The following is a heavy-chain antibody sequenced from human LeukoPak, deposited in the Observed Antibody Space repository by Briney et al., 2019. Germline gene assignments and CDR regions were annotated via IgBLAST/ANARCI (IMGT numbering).Heavy chain of an antibody. J-gene: IGHJ4*02. Sequence: ASVKDSCKASGYTFTSYAMHWVRQAPGQRLEWMGWINAGNGNTKYSQKFQGRVTITRDTSASTAYMELSSLRSEDTAVYYCARPRLFGSGWSSFDYWGQGTLVTVSS. D-gene: IGHD6-19*01. V-gene: IGHV1-3*01. CDR2: INAGNGNT. CDR1: GYTFTSYA. CDR3: ARPRLFGSGWSSFDY.